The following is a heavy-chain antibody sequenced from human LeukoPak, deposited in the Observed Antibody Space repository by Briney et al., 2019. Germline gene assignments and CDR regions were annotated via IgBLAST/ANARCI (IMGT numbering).Heavy chain of an antibody. CDR2: IIPIFGTA. V-gene: IGHV1-69*05. J-gene: IGHJ1*01. Sequence: SVKVSCKASGGTFSSYAISWVRQAPGQGLEWMGRIIPIFGTANYAQKFQGRVTITTDESTSTAYMELSSLRSEDTAVYYCARDRYCSGGSCYNYFQHWGQGALVTVSS. D-gene: IGHD2-15*01. CDR3: ARDRYCSGGSCYNYFQH. CDR1: GGTFSSYA.